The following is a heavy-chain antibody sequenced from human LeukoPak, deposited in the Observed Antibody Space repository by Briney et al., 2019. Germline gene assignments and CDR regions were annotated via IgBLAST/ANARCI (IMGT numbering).Heavy chain of an antibody. V-gene: IGHV3-33*01. Sequence: SGRSLRLSCATSGFTFSSYGMHWVRQAPGKGLEWVAVIWNDGSQKYYADSVKGRFTISRDNSKNTLYLQMNSLRAEDTAVYYCARDKGPYYFDYWGQGTLLTVSS. CDR2: IWNDGSQK. J-gene: IGHJ4*02. CDR3: ARDKGPYYFDY. CDR1: GFTFSSYG.